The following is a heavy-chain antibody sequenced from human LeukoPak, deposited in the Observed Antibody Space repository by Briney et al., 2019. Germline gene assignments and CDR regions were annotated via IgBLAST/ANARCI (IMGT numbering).Heavy chain of an antibody. CDR3: ARETAAGLGF. J-gene: IGHJ4*02. V-gene: IGHV3-74*01. D-gene: IGHD6-13*01. CDR2: INSDGSGT. CDR1: GFTFSSYW. Sequence: GGSLRLSCAASGFTFSSYWMHWVRQAPEKGLVWVSHINSDGSGTGCADSVKGRFTISRDNARNTLYLQMNSLRAEDTAVYYCARETAAGLGFWGQGTLVTVSS.